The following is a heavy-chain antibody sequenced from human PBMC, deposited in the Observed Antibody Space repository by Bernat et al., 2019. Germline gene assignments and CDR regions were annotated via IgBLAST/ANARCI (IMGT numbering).Heavy chain of an antibody. CDR2: ISSSSYT. CDR3: ARAGLGDNWNPDHFDY. D-gene: IGHD1-20*01. J-gene: IGHJ4*02. V-gene: IGHV3-11*06. Sequence: QVQLVESGGGLVKPGGSLRLSCAASGFTFSDYYMSWIRQAPGKGLEWVSYISSSSYTNYADSVKGRFTISRDNAKNSLYLQMNSLRAEDTAVYYCARAGLGDNWNPDHFDYWGQGTLVTVSS. CDR1: GFTFSDYY.